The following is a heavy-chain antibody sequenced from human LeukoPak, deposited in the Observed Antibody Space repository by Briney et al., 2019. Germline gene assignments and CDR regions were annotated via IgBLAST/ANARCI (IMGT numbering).Heavy chain of an antibody. CDR3: ARRGSRHYNWFDP. CDR1: GYTFTGYY. CDR2: INPNSGGT. D-gene: IGHD1-26*01. V-gene: IGHV1-2*02. J-gene: IGHJ5*02. Sequence: ASVKVSCKASGYTFTGYYMHWVRQAPGQGLEWMGWINPNSGGTNYAQKFQGRVTMTRNTSISTAYMELSSLRSEDTAVYYCARRGSRHYNWFDPWGQGTLVTVSS.